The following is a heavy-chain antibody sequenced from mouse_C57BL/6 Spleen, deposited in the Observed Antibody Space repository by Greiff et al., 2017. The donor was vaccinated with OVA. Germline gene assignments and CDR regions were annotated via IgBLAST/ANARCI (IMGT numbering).Heavy chain of an antibody. CDR3: ARFGVTTGYYFDY. J-gene: IGHJ2*01. CDR1: GYSFTGYY. D-gene: IGHD1-1*01. V-gene: IGHV1-43*01. CDR2: INPSTGGT. Sequence: VQLQQSGPELVKPGASVKISCKASGYSFTGYYMHWVKQSSEKSLEWIGEINPSTGGTSYNQKFKGKATLTVDKSSSTAYMQLKSLTSEDSAVYYGARFGVTTGYYFDYWGQGTTLTVSS.